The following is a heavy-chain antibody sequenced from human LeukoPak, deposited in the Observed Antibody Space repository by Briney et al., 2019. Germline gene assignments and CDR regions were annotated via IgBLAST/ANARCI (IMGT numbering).Heavy chain of an antibody. CDR1: GFTFSSYW. V-gene: IGHV3-7*01. CDR3: ARAAGWFGELIGGNFDY. Sequence: GGSLRLSCAASGFTFSSYWMRWVRQAPGEGVEWVANIKQDGSEQYYVDSVKGRFATSRDNAKNSLYLQMNSLRAEDTAVYYCARAAGWFGELIGGNFDYWGQGTLVTVSS. J-gene: IGHJ4*02. CDR2: IKQDGSEQ. D-gene: IGHD3-10*01.